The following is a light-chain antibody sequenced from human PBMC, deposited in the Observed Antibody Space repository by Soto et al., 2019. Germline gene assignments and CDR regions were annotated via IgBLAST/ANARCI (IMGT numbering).Light chain of an antibody. CDR2: RNN. CDR3: AAWDDSLSGSYV. CDR1: SSNIGSNY. V-gene: IGLV1-47*01. J-gene: IGLJ1*01. Sequence: QSVLTQPPSASGTPVQRVTISCSGSSSNIGSNYVYWYQQLPGTAPKLLIYRNNQRPSGVPDRFSGSKSGTSASLAISGLRSEDEADYYCAAWDDSLSGSYVFGTGTNVTVL.